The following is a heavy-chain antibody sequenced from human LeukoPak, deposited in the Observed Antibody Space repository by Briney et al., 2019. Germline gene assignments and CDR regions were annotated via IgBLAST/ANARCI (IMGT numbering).Heavy chain of an antibody. CDR2: ISYDGSNK. Sequence: GGSLRLSCAASGFTFSSYGMHWVRQAPGKGLEWVAVISYDGSNKYYADSVKGRFTISRDNSKNTLYLQMNSLRAEDTAVYYCAKAAGGWDSPFDYWGQGTLVTVSS. D-gene: IGHD6-19*01. CDR1: GFTFSSYG. V-gene: IGHV3-30*18. J-gene: IGHJ4*02. CDR3: AKAAGGWDSPFDY.